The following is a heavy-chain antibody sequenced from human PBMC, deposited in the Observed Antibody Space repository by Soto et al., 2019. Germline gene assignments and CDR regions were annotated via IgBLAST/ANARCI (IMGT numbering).Heavy chain of an antibody. CDR2: IWYDGSNK. Sequence: SLRLSCAASGFTLSSYGMHWVRQAPGKGLEWVAVIWYDGSNKYYADSVKGRFTISGDNSKNTLYLQMNSLRAEDTAVYYCARGIAAADYWGQGTLVTVSS. D-gene: IGHD6-13*01. CDR3: ARGIAAADY. J-gene: IGHJ4*02. CDR1: GFTLSSYG. V-gene: IGHV3-33*01.